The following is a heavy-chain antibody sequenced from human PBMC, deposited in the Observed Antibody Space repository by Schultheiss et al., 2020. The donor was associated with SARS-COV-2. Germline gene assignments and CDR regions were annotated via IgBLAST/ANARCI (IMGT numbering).Heavy chain of an antibody. V-gene: IGHV1-3*01. CDR1: GYTFTSYA. D-gene: IGHD1-26*01. CDR2: INAGNGNT. Sequence: ASVKVSCKASGYTFTSYAMHWVRQAPGQRLEWMGWINAGNGNTKYSQKFQGRVTITRDTSASTAYMELSSLRSEDTAVYYCARDPRWELMGGWFDPWGQGTLVTVSS. J-gene: IGHJ5*02. CDR3: ARDPRWELMGGWFDP.